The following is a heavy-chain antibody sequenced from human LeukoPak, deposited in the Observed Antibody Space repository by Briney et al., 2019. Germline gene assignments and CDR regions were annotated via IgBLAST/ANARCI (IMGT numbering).Heavy chain of an antibody. CDR3: ARHAISGYWSGPFDP. V-gene: IGHV4-34*01. CDR1: GGSFSGYY. J-gene: IGHJ5*02. CDR2: INHSGST. Sequence: PSETLSLTCAVYGGSFSGYYWSWIRQPPGKGLEWIGEINHSGSTYYNPSLKSRVTISVDTSKNQFSLKLSSVTAADTAVYYCARHAISGYWSGPFDPWGQGTLVTVSS. D-gene: IGHD3-22*01.